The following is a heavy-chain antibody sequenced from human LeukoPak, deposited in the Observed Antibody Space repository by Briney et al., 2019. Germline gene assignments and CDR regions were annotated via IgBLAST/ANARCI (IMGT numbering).Heavy chain of an antibody. CDR3: ARDRDSSGWFDY. J-gene: IGHJ4*02. CDR2: IYYSGSA. V-gene: IGHV4-59*01. CDR1: GGSISGFY. Sequence: SETLSLTCTVSGGSISGFYWGWIRPPPGKGLEWIGFIYYSGSANYNPSLKSRVTMSVDTSKNQFSLKLSSVTAADTAFYYCARDRDSSGWFDYWGQGTLVTVSS. D-gene: IGHD6-19*01.